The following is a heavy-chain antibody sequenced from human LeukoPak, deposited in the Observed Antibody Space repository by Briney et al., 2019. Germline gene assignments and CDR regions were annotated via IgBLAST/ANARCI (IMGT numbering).Heavy chain of an antibody. Sequence: GGSLRLSCAASGFTFSSYEMNWVRQAPGKGLEWVSYISSSGSTIYYADSVKGRFTISRDNAKNSLYLQMNSLRAEDTAVYYCARDNGTPGTPDYWGQGTLVTVSS. D-gene: IGHD1-14*01. CDR1: GFTFSSYE. J-gene: IGHJ4*02. CDR3: ARDNGTPGTPDY. CDR2: ISSSGSTI. V-gene: IGHV3-48*03.